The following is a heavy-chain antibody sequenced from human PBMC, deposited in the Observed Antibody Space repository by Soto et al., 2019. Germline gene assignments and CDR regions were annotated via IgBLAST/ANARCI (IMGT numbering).Heavy chain of an antibody. CDR3: ARDKWELRVFDY. D-gene: IGHD1-26*01. Sequence: QVPLVQSGAEVKEPGASVKVSCKASGYTFNTCGFSWVRQVPGQGLEWMGWISAYNGDINYAQKFQGRVTLTTDSSTTTGYMELRGLTSDDTAVYYCARDKWELRVFDYWGQGTLVTVSS. V-gene: IGHV1-18*01. CDR1: GYTFNTCG. CDR2: ISAYNGDI. J-gene: IGHJ4*02.